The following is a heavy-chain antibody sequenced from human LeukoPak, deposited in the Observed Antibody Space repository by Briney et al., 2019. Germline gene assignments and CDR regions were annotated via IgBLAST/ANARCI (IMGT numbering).Heavy chain of an antibody. CDR1: GFTFSSYA. CDR2: ISGSGGST. J-gene: IGHJ4*02. CDR3: AKYYYDSSGYQAFDY. Sequence: PGGSLRLSCAASGFTFSSYAMSWVRQAPGKGLEWVSAISGSGGSTYYADSVKGRFTISRDNSKNTLYLQMNSPRAEDTAVYYCAKYYYDSSGYQAFDYWGQGTLVTVSS. V-gene: IGHV3-23*01. D-gene: IGHD3-22*01.